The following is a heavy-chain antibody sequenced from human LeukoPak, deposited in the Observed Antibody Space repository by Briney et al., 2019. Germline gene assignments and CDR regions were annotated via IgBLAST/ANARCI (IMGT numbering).Heavy chain of an antibody. V-gene: IGHV4-38-2*02. CDR1: GYSISSGYY. Sequence: SETLSLTCAVSGYSISSGYYWGWIRQPPGKGLEWIGSIYHSGSTYYNPSLKSRVTISVDTSKNQFSLKLSSVTAADTAVYYCARDYYDSSGYFDAFDIWGQGTMVTVSS. CDR3: ARDYYDSSGYFDAFDI. J-gene: IGHJ3*02. CDR2: IYHSGST. D-gene: IGHD3-22*01.